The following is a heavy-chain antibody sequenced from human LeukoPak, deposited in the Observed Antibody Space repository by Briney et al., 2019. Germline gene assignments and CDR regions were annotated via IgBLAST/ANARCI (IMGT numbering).Heavy chain of an antibody. V-gene: IGHV3-21*01. CDR3: ARDRGSGHASDY. Sequence: GGSLRPSCAASGFTFSTSNMNWVRQAPGKGLEWVSSISSTGSYIYFADSVKGRFTFSRDNAKNSLYLQMNSLRVEDTAVYYCARDRGSGHASDYWGQGTLVTVSS. CDR1: GFTFSTSN. D-gene: IGHD3-10*01. CDR2: ISSTGSYI. J-gene: IGHJ4*02.